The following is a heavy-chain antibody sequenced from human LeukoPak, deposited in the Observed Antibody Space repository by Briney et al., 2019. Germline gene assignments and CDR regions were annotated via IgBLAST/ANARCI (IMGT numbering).Heavy chain of an antibody. CDR3: VRDNYGVDY. V-gene: IGHV3-74*03. D-gene: IGHD3-16*01. Sequence: GGSLRLSCAASGFTFSTYWMQWVRHAPGKGLVWVSHITSDGSSTTYADSVRGRFTTSRDNAKNTLYLQMNSLRVEDTAMYYCVRDNYGVDYWGQGTLVTVSS. CDR1: GFTFSTYW. J-gene: IGHJ4*02. CDR2: ITSDGSST.